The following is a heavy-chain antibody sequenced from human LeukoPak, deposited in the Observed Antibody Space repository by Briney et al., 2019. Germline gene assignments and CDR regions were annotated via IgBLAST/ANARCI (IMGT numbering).Heavy chain of an antibody. CDR1: GFTFSSYA. J-gene: IGHJ4*02. Sequence: GGSLRLSCAASGFTFSSYAMSWVRQAPGKGLKWVSAISGSGGSTYYADSVKGRFTISRDNSKNTLYLQMNSLRAEDTAVYYCAKAPLLSEMATIKLSWGQGTLVTVSS. V-gene: IGHV3-23*01. CDR3: AKAPLLSEMATIKLS. CDR2: ISGSGGST. D-gene: IGHD5-24*01.